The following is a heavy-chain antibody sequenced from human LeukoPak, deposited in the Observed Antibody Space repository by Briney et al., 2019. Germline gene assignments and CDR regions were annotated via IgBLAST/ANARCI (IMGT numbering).Heavy chain of an antibody. CDR1: GGSISSDDYY. Sequence: PSETLSLTCTVSGGSISSDDYYWSWIRQPPGKGLEWIGYIYYSGSTYYNPSLQSRVPVSVDTSKNQFSLKLSSVTAADTAVYYCARDRVVVGDYNMDVWGKGTTVTVS. CDR2: IYYSGST. D-gene: IGHD2-2*01. V-gene: IGHV4-30-4*01. CDR3: ARDRVVVGDYNMDV. J-gene: IGHJ6*03.